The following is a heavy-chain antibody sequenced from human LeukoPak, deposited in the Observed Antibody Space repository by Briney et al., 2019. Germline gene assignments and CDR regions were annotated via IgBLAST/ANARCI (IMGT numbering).Heavy chain of an antibody. Sequence: GGSLRLSCIGTGFTFSGDAMGWVRQAPGKGLEWVSGISGSGGGTYYADSVKGRFTISRDDSKNTLYLQMNSLRVEDTAVYYCAKGRGRTWVQVANWGQGTLVTVSS. D-gene: IGHD2-15*01. CDR2: ISGSGGGT. CDR1: GFTFSGDA. V-gene: IGHV3-23*01. CDR3: AKGRGRTWVQVAN. J-gene: IGHJ4*02.